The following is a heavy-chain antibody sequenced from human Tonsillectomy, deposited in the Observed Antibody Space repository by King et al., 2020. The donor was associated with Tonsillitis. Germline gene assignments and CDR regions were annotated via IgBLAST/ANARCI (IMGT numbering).Heavy chain of an antibody. J-gene: IGHJ3*02. V-gene: IGHV1-2*02. D-gene: IGHD6-19*01. CDR1: GYTFTGYY. Sequence: QLVQSGAEVKKPGASVKVSCKASGYTFTGYYMHWVRQAPGQGLAWMGWINPDSGDTYYAQKFQGRVTMTRDTSITTAYMELSRLRSDDTAVYYWAGARIAVAGTDAFDIWGQGTMVTVSS. CDR3: AGARIAVAGTDAFDI. CDR2: INPDSGDT.